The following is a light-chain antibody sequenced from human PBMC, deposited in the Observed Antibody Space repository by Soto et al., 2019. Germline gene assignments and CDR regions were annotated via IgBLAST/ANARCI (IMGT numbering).Light chain of an antibody. J-gene: IGKJ4*02. CDR1: QSLTKKY. CDR3: QQRNNWPLT. V-gene: IGKV3D-20*02. CDR2: GAS. Sequence: EIVLTQSTSTLSLSPGARATLSFTASQSLTKKYLAWYRQKPGQAPRLLIYGASSRATGIPDRFSGSGSGTDFTLTISSLEPEDFAVYYCQQRNNWPLTFGGGTKVDIK.